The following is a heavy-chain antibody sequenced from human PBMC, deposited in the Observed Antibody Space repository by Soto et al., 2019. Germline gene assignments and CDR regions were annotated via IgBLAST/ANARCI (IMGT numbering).Heavy chain of an antibody. D-gene: IGHD2-21*02. CDR1: GYSFTSYW. Sequence: TGESLKISCKGSGYSFTSYWIGWVRQMPGKGLEWMGIIYPGDSDTRYSPSFQGQFTILADKSTNTAYLQWSSLKASDIAMYYFARPGRVLTSVWFFDHWGQGTLVTVSS. V-gene: IGHV5-51*01. CDR2: IYPGDSDT. CDR3: ARPGRVLTSVWFFDH. J-gene: IGHJ4*02.